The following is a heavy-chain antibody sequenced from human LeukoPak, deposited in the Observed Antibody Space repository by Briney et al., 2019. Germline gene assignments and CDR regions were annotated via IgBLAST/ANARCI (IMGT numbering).Heavy chain of an antibody. CDR1: GFTFSNYA. D-gene: IGHD3-10*01. CDR3: ARDSTYYYDSGSSGPHYFDN. V-gene: IGHV3-30-3*01. CDR2: ISSGGVYE. Sequence: GGSLRLSCAASGFTFSNYAMHWVRQAPGKGLEWVSIISSGGVYEYYADSVKGRFTISRDNSKNTLYLQLNSLRPEDTAVYYCARDSTYYYDSGSSGPHYFDNWGQGTLVTVSS. J-gene: IGHJ4*02.